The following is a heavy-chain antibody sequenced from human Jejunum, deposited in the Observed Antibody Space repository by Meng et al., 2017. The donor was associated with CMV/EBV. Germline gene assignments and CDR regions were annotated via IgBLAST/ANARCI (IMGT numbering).Heavy chain of an antibody. V-gene: IGHV1-2*02. D-gene: IGHD3-16*01. CDR3: ARADTIIISVY. Sequence: CKASGYIFTGYVMHWVRQAPGQGLEWMGWINPNSGTTNYAQKFQARITMTRDTSINTGYMELNRLTSDDTAIYYCARADTIIISVYWGQGTLVTVSS. CDR1: GYIFTGYV. J-gene: IGHJ4*01. CDR2: INPNSGTT.